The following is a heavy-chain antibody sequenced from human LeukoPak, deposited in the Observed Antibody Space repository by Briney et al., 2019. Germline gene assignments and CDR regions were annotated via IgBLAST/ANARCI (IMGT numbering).Heavy chain of an antibody. CDR2: ISAYNGNT. V-gene: IGHV1-18*01. J-gene: IGHJ6*03. CDR3: ARQAEDFWSGYYSVSSRDYCYYYMDV. CDR1: GYTFTSYG. Sequence: ASVKVSCKASGYTFTSYGISWVRQAPGQGLEWMGWISAYNGNTNYAQNLQGRVTMTTDTSTSTAYMELRSLRSDDTAVYYCARQAEDFWSGYYSVSSRDYCYYYMDVWGKGTTVTVSS. D-gene: IGHD3-3*01.